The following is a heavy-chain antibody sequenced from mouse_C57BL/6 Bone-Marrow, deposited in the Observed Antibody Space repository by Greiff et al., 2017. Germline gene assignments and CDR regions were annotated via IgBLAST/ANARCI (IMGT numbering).Heavy chain of an antibody. CDR3: ARKTTVVNYAMDY. J-gene: IGHJ4*01. D-gene: IGHD1-1*01. Sequence: LEESGPELVKPGASVKISCKASGYAFSSSWMNWVKQRPGKGLEWIGRIYPGDGDTNYNGKFKGKATLTADKSSSTAYMQLSSLTSEDSAVYFCARKTTVVNYAMDYWGQGTSVTVSS. V-gene: IGHV1-82*01. CDR2: IYPGDGDT. CDR1: GYAFSSSW.